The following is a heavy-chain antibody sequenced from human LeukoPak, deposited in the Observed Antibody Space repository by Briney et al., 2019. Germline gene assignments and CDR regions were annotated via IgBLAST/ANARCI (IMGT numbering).Heavy chain of an antibody. D-gene: IGHD2-21*02. CDR2: IYCSANT. Sequence: PSETLSLTCTVSGGSISSYYWSWIRQPPGKGLEWIGSIYCSANTNYNPSLKSRVTILVDTSKNQLSLRLSSVTAADSAVYYCARGDRVTTLDYWGQGTLVTVSS. V-gene: IGHV4-59*01. CDR3: ARGDRVTTLDY. CDR1: GGSISSYY. J-gene: IGHJ4*02.